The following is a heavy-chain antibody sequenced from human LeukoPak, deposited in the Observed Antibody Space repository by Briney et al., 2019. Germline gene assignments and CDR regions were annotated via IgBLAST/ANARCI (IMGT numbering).Heavy chain of an antibody. J-gene: IGHJ4*02. CDR2: ISAYNGNT. CDR1: GYTFTSYG. D-gene: IGHD2-15*01. Sequence: ASVKVSCKASGYTFTSYGTSWVRQAPGQGLEWMGWISAYNGNTNYAQKLQGRVTMTTDTSTSTAYMELRSLRSDDTAVYYCASTSPCSGGSCYPLGYWGQGTLVTVSS. CDR3: ASTSPCSGGSCYPLGY. V-gene: IGHV1-18*01.